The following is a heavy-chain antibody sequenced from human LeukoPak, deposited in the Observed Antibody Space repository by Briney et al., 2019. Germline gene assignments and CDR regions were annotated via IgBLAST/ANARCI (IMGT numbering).Heavy chain of an antibody. V-gene: IGHV3-23*01. Sequence: GGSLRLSCAASGFTFSNYAMSWVRQAPGKGLEWVSVISGNGGRTCYADSVKGRFTISRDNSKNTLYLQMNSLRAEDTAVYYCAKVRDMDTVLGRFDKWGQGTLVTVSS. CDR2: ISGNGGRT. D-gene: IGHD5-18*01. CDR1: GFTFSNYA. J-gene: IGHJ5*02. CDR3: AKVRDMDTVLGRFDK.